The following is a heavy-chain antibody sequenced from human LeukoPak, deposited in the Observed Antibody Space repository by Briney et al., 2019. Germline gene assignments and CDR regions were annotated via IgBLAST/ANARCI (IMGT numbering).Heavy chain of an antibody. CDR3: ARDWPTVIADY. J-gene: IGHJ4*02. D-gene: IGHD4-11*01. Sequence: ASVKVSCETSGYTSTSHGISWVRQAPGQGREWMGWISANNGDTKYAQRMQDRLTMTTDTSTSTAYMDLRSLSSDDTAIYYCARDWPTVIADYWGQGTLVTVSS. V-gene: IGHV1-18*01. CDR1: GYTSTSHG. CDR2: ISANNGDT.